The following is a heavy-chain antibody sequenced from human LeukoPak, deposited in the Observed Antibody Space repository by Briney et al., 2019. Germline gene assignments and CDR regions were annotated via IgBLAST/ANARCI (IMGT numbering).Heavy chain of an antibody. V-gene: IGHV4-59*01. CDR3: ARGHRDRDYYGSGSYYIGY. J-gene: IGHJ4*02. D-gene: IGHD3-10*01. Sequence: SETLSLTCTVSGGSISSYYWSWIRQPPGKGLEWIGYIYYSGGTNYNPSLNSRVTISVDTSKNQFSLKLSSVTAADTAVYYCARGHRDRDYYGSGSYYIGYWGQGTLVTVSS. CDR1: GGSISSYY. CDR2: IYYSGGT.